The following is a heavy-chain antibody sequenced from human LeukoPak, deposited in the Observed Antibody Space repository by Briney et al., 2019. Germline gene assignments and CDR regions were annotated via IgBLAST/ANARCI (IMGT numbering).Heavy chain of an antibody. V-gene: IGHV3-7*01. CDR3: AKDSALFGIDY. Sequence: GGSLRLSCAASGFTFGSCWMNWVRQTPGKGLEWVANINQDGSQKFYVDSVKGRFTISRDNANNSLYLQMNSLRAEDTAVYYCAKDSALFGIDYWGQGTLVTVSS. D-gene: IGHD3-10*01. J-gene: IGHJ4*02. CDR1: GFTFGSCW. CDR2: INQDGSQK.